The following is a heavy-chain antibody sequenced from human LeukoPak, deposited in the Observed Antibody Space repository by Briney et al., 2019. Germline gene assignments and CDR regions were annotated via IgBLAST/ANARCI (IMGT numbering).Heavy chain of an antibody. D-gene: IGHD3-16*01. CDR3: ARQPWGSSSYFDY. Sequence: PSETLSLTCTVSGGSIGSSSYYWGWIRQPPGKGLEWIGSIYYSGSTYYNPSLKSRVTISVDTSKNQFSLKLSSVTAADTAVYYCARQPWGSSSYFDYWGQGTLVTVSS. CDR2: IYYSGST. V-gene: IGHV4-39*01. CDR1: GGSIGSSSYY. J-gene: IGHJ4*02.